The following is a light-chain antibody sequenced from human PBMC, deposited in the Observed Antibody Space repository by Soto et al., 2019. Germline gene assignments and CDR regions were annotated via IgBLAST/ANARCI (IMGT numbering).Light chain of an antibody. CDR3: HHVNDYRYS. CDR2: AAS. CDR1: QAISSS. Sequence: DIQLTQSPSFLSASVGDRVTITCRASQAISSSLAWYQHNPGKAPKLLIYAASTLQNGDPSGFGGSGSGTEFTLTINSLQTEDFATYYCHHVNDYRYSCGRGPEVEIK. V-gene: IGKV1-9*01. J-gene: IGKJ2*01.